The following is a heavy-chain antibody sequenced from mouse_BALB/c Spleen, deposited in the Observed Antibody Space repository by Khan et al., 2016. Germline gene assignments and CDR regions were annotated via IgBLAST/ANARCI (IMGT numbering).Heavy chain of an antibody. V-gene: IGHV6-6*01. CDR1: GFTFSDSW. CDR3: RSVYFDY. J-gene: IGHJ2*01. CDR2: IRSKTNNPAT. Sequence: EVKLEESGGGLVQPGGSMKLSCAASGFTFSDSWMDWVRQSPEKGLEWVAEIRSKTNNPATYDAESGKGRFSISRDDTKNIVYLQMNSLEAEDTGIYYCRSVYFDYWGQGTTLTVSS.